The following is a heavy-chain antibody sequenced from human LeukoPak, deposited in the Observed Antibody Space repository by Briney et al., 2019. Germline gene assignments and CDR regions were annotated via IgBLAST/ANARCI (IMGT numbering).Heavy chain of an antibody. CDR3: ARDQGIAVAAFLGPFY. Sequence: GGSLRLSCAASGFTFSSYGMHWVRQAPGKGLERVAFIRYDGSNKYYADSVKGRFTISRDNSKNTLYLQMNSLRAEDTAVYYCARDQGIAVAAFLGPFYWGQGTLVTVSS. CDR2: IRYDGSNK. D-gene: IGHD6-19*01. J-gene: IGHJ4*02. CDR1: GFTFSSYG. V-gene: IGHV3-30*02.